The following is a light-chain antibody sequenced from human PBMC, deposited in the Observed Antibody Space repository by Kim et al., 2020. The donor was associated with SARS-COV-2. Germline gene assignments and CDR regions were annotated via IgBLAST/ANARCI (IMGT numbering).Light chain of an antibody. CDR3: YSRVSSDYLAL. V-gene: IGLV3-19*01. CDR2: GKN. J-gene: IGLJ2*01. CDR1: SLRRYY. Sequence: SSELTQDPAVSVALGQTVRITCQGDSLRRYYASWYQQKPGQAPVVVIYGKNNRPSGIPDRFSGSMSGNTASLTLTGAQAEDEADYYCYSRVSSDYLALFG.